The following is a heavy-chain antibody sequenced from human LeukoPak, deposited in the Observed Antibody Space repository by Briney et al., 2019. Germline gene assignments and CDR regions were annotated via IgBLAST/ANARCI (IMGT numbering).Heavy chain of an antibody. CDR2: ISWNSGSI. J-gene: IGHJ6*02. D-gene: IGHD5-18*01. Sequence: PGGSLRLSCAASGFTLDDYAMHWVRHAPGKGLEWVSGISWNSGSIGYADSVKGRFTISRDNAKNSLYLQMHSLRAEDTALYYCAKDLDGYSYGYGMDVWGQGTTVTVSS. CDR1: GFTLDDYA. V-gene: IGHV3-9*01. CDR3: AKDLDGYSYGYGMDV.